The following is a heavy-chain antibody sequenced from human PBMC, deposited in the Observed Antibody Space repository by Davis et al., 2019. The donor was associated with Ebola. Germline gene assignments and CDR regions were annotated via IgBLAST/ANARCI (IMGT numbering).Heavy chain of an antibody. CDR1: GYTFTSYG. CDR2: ISAYNGNT. D-gene: IGHD1-26*01. CDR3: ARGWAVGATNGYYYGMDV. V-gene: IGHV1-18*01. Sequence: ASVKVSCKASGYTFTSYGISRVRQAPGQVLEWMRWISAYNGNTNYAQKLQGRVTMTTDTSTSTAYMELRSLRSDDTAVYYCARGWAVGATNGYYYGMDVWGQGTTVTVSS. J-gene: IGHJ6*02.